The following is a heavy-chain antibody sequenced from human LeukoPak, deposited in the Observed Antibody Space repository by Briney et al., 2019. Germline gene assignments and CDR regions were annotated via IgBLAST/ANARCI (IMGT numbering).Heavy chain of an antibody. CDR3: AKREDFLWWNY. CDR2: IDHGGST. J-gene: IGHJ4*02. V-gene: IGHV4-34*01. Sequence: SETLSLTCVVYGGSFSGYYWSWVRQPPGKGLEWIGEIDHGGSTKSNPSLKNRVTMSVDTSKKQFSLRLSSVTAADTAVYYCAKREDFLWWNYWGQGTRVTVPS. D-gene: IGHD2-21*01. CDR1: GGSFSGYY.